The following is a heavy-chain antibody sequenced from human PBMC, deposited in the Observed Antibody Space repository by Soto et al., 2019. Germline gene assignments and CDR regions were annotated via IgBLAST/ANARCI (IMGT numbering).Heavy chain of an antibody. CDR1: GGSISSGGYY. Sequence: QVQLQESGPGLVKPSQTLSLTCTVSGGSISSGGYYWSWIRQHPGKGLEWIGYIYYSGSTYYNPSLKSRVTISVDTSKNQFSLKLSSVTAADTAVYYCARENSGYDLRRMWDYYYYMDVWGKGTTVTVSS. CDR3: ARENSGYDLRRMWDYYYYMDV. V-gene: IGHV4-31*03. J-gene: IGHJ6*03. D-gene: IGHD5-12*01. CDR2: IYYSGST.